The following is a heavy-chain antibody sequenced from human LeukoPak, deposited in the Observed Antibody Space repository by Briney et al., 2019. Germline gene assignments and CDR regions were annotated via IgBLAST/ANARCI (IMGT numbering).Heavy chain of an antibody. CDR1: GGSISSSSYY. J-gene: IGHJ4*02. V-gene: IGHV4-39*07. Sequence: SETLSLTCTVSGGSISSSSYYWGWIRQPPGKGLEWIGSIYYSGSTYYNPSLKSRVTISVDTSKNQFSLKLSSVTAADTAVYYCARVKGRGGDYYFDYWGQGTLVTVSS. CDR2: IYYSGST. CDR3: ARVKGRGGDYYFDY. D-gene: IGHD2-21*02.